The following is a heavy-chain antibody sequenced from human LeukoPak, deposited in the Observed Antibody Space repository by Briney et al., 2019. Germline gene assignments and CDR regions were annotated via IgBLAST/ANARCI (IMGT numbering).Heavy chain of an antibody. CDR1: GFTFSSYA. J-gene: IGHJ4*02. V-gene: IGHV3-23*01. Sequence: PGGSLRLSCAASGFTFSSYAMSWVRQAPGKGLEWVSAISGSGSSTYYAGSVKGRFTISRDNSKNTLYLQINSLRPEDTAAYYCTKDEVFSSAWYFDYWGQGTLVTVSS. D-gene: IGHD6-19*01. CDR2: ISGSGSST. CDR3: TKDEVFSSAWYFDY.